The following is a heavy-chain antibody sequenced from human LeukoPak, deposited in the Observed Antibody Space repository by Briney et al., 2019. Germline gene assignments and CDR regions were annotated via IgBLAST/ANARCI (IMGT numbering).Heavy chain of an antibody. Sequence: GGSLRLSCAASGFTVSSNYMSWVRQAPGKGLEWASVIYSGGSTYYADSVKGRFTISRDNSKNTLYLQMNSLRAEDTAVYYCGISGIAAAGYYYYYGMDVWGKGTTVTVSS. V-gene: IGHV3-53*01. CDR2: IYSGGST. CDR3: GISGIAAAGYYYYYGMDV. CDR1: GFTVSSNY. J-gene: IGHJ6*04. D-gene: IGHD6-13*01.